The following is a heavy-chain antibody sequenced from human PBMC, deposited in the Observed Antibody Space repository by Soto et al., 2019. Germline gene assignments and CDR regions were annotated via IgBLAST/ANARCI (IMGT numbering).Heavy chain of an antibody. CDR1: GGTFSSYA. J-gene: IGHJ3*02. V-gene: IGHV1-69*06. Sequence: ASVKVSCKASGGTFSSYAISWVRQAPGQGLEWMGGIIPIFGTANYAQKFQGRVTITADKSTSTAYMELSSLRSEDTAVYYCARKRKNYYDSSGYYRGGAFDIWGQGTMVTVSS. CDR3: ARKRKNYYDSSGYYRGGAFDI. D-gene: IGHD3-22*01. CDR2: IIPIFGTA.